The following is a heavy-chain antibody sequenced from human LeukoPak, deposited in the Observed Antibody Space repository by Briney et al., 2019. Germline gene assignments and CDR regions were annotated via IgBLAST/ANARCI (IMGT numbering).Heavy chain of an antibody. CDR2: IYYSGST. J-gene: IGHJ3*02. V-gene: IGHV4-31*03. CDR3: ARVPVGRGAFDI. CDR1: GGSISSGGYY. Sequence: PSETLSLTCTVSGGSISSGGYYWSWIRQHPGKGLEWIGYIYYSGSTYYNPSLKRRVTMSVDTSKNQFSLKLSSVTAADTAVYYCARVPVGRGAFDIWGQGTMVTVSS. D-gene: IGHD3-10*01.